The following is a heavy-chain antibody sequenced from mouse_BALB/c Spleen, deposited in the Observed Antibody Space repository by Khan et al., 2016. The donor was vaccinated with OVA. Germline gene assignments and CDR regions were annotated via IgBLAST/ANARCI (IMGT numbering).Heavy chain of an antibody. Sequence: VQLQESGPGLVAPSQSLSITCTISGFSLTNYGIHWVRQPPGKGLEWLIVIWSDGSTTYNSALKSRLSISKDNSKSQVFLKMNSHQTDDTAMYYCARQPYYHYYIMDYWGQGTSGTVSP. CDR2: IWSDGST. J-gene: IGHJ4*01. D-gene: IGHD2-10*01. CDR3: ARQPYYHYYIMDY. CDR1: GFSLTNYG. V-gene: IGHV2-6-1*01.